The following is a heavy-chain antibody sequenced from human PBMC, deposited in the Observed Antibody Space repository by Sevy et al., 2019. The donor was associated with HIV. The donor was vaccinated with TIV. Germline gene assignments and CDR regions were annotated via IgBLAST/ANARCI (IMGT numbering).Heavy chain of an antibody. J-gene: IGHJ5*02. CDR3: VTEYSSSAHL. CDR2: MSSSSSYI. V-gene: IGHV3-21*01. CDR1: GFTFSTYT. Sequence: GGSLRLSCAASGFTFSTYTMNWVRQAPGKGLEWVSSMSSSSSYIYYADSVKGRFTISRDNAKNSLYLQMNSLRAEDTAVYYCVTEYSSSAHLWGQGTLVTVSS. D-gene: IGHD6-6*01.